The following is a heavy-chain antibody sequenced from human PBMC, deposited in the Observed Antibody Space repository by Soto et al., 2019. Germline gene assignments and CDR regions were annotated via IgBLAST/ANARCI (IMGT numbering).Heavy chain of an antibody. J-gene: IGHJ2*01. D-gene: IGHD2-15*01. CDR3: ARDGNCSGASCYSGRWYFDL. CDR2: IYHSGST. Sequence: QVQLQESGPGLVKPSETLSLTCTVSGGSISSYYWSWIRQPPGKGLEWIGYIYHSGSTNYNPSLKSRVTISVDTSKNQFSLKLNSVTAADTDVYYCARDGNCSGASCYSGRWYFDLWGRGTLVTVSS. CDR1: GGSISSYY. V-gene: IGHV4-59*01.